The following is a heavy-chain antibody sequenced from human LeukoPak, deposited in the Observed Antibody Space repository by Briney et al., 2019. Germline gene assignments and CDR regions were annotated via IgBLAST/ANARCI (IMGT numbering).Heavy chain of an antibody. J-gene: IGHJ4*02. CDR1: GFTFSSYA. Sequence: QPGGSLRLSCAASGFTFSSYAMHWVRQAPGKGLEYVSAISSNGGSTYYANSVKGRFTISRDNSKNTLYLQMGSLRAEDMAVCYCARDHQMVTIFGVVTPPYWGQGTLVTVSS. CDR2: ISSNGGST. CDR3: ARDHQMVTIFGVVTPPY. D-gene: IGHD3-3*01. V-gene: IGHV3-64*01.